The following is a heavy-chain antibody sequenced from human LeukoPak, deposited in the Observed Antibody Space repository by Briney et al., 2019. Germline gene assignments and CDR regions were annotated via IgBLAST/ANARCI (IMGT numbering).Heavy chain of an antibody. D-gene: IGHD6-13*01. V-gene: IGHV4-4*07. CDR1: GGSISSYY. J-gene: IGHJ4*02. CDR2: IYTSGST. Sequence: SETLSLTCTVSGGSISSYYWSWIRQPAGKGLEWIGRIYTSGSTNYNPSLKSRVTMSVDTSKNQFSLKLSSVTAADTAVYYCARQGQIAAAGDFDYWGQGTLVTVSS. CDR3: ARQGQIAAAGDFDY.